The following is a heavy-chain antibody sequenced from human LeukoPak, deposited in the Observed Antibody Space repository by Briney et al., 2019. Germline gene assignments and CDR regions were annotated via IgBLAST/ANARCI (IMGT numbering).Heavy chain of an antibody. Sequence: SGTLSLTCSVSGGSISSYYWCWIRKPPAQGLEWIGYSYYSWRTNYNPSLKSRVTISVDTSKNQFSLTLSSVTAADTAVYYCARGQKYRNGYTVTELGSGYFDYWGQGTLVTVSS. V-gene: IGHV4-59*01. CDR1: GGSISSYY. D-gene: IGHD5-18*01. CDR2: SYYSWRT. J-gene: IGHJ4*02. CDR3: ARGQKYRNGYTVTELGSGYFDY.